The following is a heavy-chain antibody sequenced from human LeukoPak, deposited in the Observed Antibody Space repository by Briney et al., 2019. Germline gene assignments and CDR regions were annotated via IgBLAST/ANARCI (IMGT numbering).Heavy chain of an antibody. CDR2: ISSSGRSI. CDR1: GFTFNIYE. Sequence: GGSLILSCAASGFTFNIYEMNWVRQAPGKGPEWISYISSSGRSIYYADSVRGRFTISRDNAKNSVYLQMNSLRVEDTAIYYCAKEDKVGNGFPFDSWGQGTMVTVSS. CDR3: AKEDKVGNGFPFDS. V-gene: IGHV3-48*03. D-gene: IGHD5-12*01. J-gene: IGHJ4*02.